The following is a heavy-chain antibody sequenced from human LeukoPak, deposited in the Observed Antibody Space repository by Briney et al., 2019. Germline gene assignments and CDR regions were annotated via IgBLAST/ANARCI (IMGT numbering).Heavy chain of an antibody. D-gene: IGHD3-22*01. V-gene: IGHV3-20*04. J-gene: IGHJ4*02. CDR1: GFTFDDYG. Sequence: GGSLRLSCAASGFTFDDYGMSWVRQAPGKGLEWVSGINWNGGSTGYADSVKGRFTISRDNAKNSLYLQMNSLRAEDTALYYCASADSSGYQYYFDYWGQGTLVTVSS. CDR2: INWNGGST. CDR3: ASADSSGYQYYFDY.